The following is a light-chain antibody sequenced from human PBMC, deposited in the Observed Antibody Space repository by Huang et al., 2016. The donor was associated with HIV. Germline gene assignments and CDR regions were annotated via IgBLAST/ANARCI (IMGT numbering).Light chain of an antibody. J-gene: IGKJ2*01. Sequence: EIVMTQSPAILSVSPGERATLSCRASQSVSSNFAWYQQKLGQAPRLLIHGASTRATGIPARFSGRGSGTEFTLTISSLQSEDFAVYYCQQYDNWPPYTFGQGTKLEIK. CDR2: GAS. CDR3: QQYDNWPPYT. V-gene: IGKV3-15*01. CDR1: QSVSSN.